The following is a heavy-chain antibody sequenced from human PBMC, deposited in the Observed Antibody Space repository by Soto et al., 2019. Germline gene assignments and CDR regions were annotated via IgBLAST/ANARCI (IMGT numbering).Heavy chain of an antibody. Sequence: GGSLRLSCAASGFTFSSYGMHWVRQAPGKGLEWVAVIWYDGSNKYYADSVKGRFTISRDNSKNTLYLQMNSLRAEDTAVYYCAREISMVRGVIMNALYYYYGMDVWGQGTTVTVSS. V-gene: IGHV3-33*01. CDR1: GFTFSSYG. J-gene: IGHJ6*02. CDR2: IWYDGSNK. D-gene: IGHD3-10*01. CDR3: AREISMVRGVIMNALYYYYGMDV.